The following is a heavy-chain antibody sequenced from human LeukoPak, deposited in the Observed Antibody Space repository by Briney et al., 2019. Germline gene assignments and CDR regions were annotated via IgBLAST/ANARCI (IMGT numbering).Heavy chain of an antibody. J-gene: IGHJ5*02. CDR2: ISAYNGET. CDR1: GYTFTGYG. V-gene: IGHV1-18*01. D-gene: IGHD3-10*01. Sequence: ASVKVSCKASGYTFTGYGITWVRQAPGQGLEWMGWISAYNGETNYAQKFQGRVTMTTDTSTSTAYMELRSLGSDDTAVYYCARGSLWFGENSDWFDPWGQGTLVTVSS. CDR3: ARGSLWFGENSDWFDP.